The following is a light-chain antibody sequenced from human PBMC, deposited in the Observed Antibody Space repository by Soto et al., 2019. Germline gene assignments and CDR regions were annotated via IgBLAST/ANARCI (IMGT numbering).Light chain of an antibody. CDR3: QQYTNWPPNT. CDR2: GAS. V-gene: IGKV3-15*01. Sequence: RQSQDTRSVYPGESATLSCRASQRVYSNLAWYQQRPGQAPRLLIYGASTRATGVPARFSGRGSGTEFTLTIRSLQSADFAVFYCQQYTNWPPNTVGQGTRLEIK. J-gene: IGKJ5*01. CDR1: QRVYSN.